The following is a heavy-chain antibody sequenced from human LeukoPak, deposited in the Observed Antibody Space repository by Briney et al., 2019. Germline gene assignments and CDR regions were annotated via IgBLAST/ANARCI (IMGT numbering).Heavy chain of an antibody. CDR1: GGSISSSSYS. V-gene: IGHV4-61*02. CDR2: IYTSGST. D-gene: IGHD3-22*01. CDR3: AREKIGYYDGSGRGWFDP. Sequence: TLSLTCTVSGGSISSSSYSWSWIRQPAGKGLEWIGRIYTSGSTNYNPSLKSRVTISDTSKNQFSLKLSSVTAADTAVYYCAREKIGYYDGSGRGWFDPWGQGTLVTVSS. J-gene: IGHJ5*02.